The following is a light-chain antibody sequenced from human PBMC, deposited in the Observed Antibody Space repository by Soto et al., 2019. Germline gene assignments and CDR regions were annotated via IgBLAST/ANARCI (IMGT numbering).Light chain of an antibody. Sequence: QPVLTHSASVSGPPGQTVTISCSGSDRNIGSGYDLYWYQQVPGTASKLLIHSNYLRASGGPGRFSASNSVTSASLPFIGHQADDEADYSGQAYDTSLGDRVFGGGTK. CDR3: QAYDTSLGDRV. CDR2: SNY. J-gene: IGLJ3*02. CDR1: DRNIGSGYD. V-gene: IGLV1-40*01.